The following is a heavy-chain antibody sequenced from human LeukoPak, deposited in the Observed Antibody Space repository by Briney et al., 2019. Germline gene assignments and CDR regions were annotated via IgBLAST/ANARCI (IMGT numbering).Heavy chain of an antibody. CDR1: GFTFASYG. J-gene: IGHJ4*02. D-gene: IGHD2-15*01. V-gene: IGHV3-30*03. CDR3: ARQLGYCSDGNCYFDS. CDR2: ISYDGSDE. Sequence: PGGSLRLSCAAAGFTFASYGMHWVRQAPGKGLEWVALISYDGSDEYFADSVKGRFTISRDNAKNSLYLQMNSLRAEDTALYYCARQLGYCSDGNCYFDSWGQGTLVTVSS.